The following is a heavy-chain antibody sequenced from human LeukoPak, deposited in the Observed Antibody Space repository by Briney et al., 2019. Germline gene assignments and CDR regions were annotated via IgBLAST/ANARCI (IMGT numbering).Heavy chain of an antibody. J-gene: IGHJ6*03. CDR1: GFTFSSYT. V-gene: IGHV3-23*01. Sequence: GGSLRLSCAASGFTFSSYTMNWVRQAPGKGLEWVSSISGSSRHKYYADSVKGRFTISRDNSKNTLYLQMNSLRAEDTAVYYCAKCGPYQLLYGYYYYYMDVWDKGTTVTVSS. CDR2: ISGSSRHK. D-gene: IGHD2-2*02. CDR3: AKCGPYQLLYGYYYYYMDV.